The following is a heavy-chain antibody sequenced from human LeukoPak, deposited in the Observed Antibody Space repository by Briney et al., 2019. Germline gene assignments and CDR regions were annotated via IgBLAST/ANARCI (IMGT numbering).Heavy chain of an antibody. CDR2: ISSSGSGGST. Sequence: GGSLRLSCAASGVTLSTYAMSWARQAPGKGLEWVSGISSSGSGGSTYYAASVKGRFTISRDNSKNTLYLQMNSLRAEDTAVYYCAGETYSYDSSGYYYDAFDIWGQGTMSPSLQ. J-gene: IGHJ3*02. CDR3: AGETYSYDSSGYYYDAFDI. CDR1: GVTLSTYA. V-gene: IGHV3-23*01. D-gene: IGHD3-22*01.